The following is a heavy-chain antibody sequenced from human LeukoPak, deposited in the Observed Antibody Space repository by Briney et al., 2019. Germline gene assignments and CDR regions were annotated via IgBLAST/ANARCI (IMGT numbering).Heavy chain of an antibody. Sequence: SETLSLTCAVYGGSFSGYYWSWIRQPPGKGLEWIGEINHSGSTNYNPSLKSRVTISVDTSKNQFSLKLSSVTAADTAVYYCARAFGYCSSNSCRRWWFDPWGQGTLVTVSS. V-gene: IGHV4-34*01. D-gene: IGHD2-2*01. CDR3: ARAFGYCSSNSCRRWWFDP. CDR1: GGSFSGYY. J-gene: IGHJ5*02. CDR2: INHSGST.